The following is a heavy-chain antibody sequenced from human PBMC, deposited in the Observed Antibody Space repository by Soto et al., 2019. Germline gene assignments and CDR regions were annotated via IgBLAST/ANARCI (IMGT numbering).Heavy chain of an antibody. Sequence: GASVKVSCKASGYTFTGYYMHWVRQAPGQGLEWMGWINPNSGGTNYAQKFQGRVTMTRDTSISTAYMELSRLRSDDTAVYYCAGTRPYGSGSLGYWGQGTLVTVSS. J-gene: IGHJ4*02. CDR1: GYTFTGYY. CDR3: AGTRPYGSGSLGY. V-gene: IGHV1-2*02. D-gene: IGHD3-10*01. CDR2: INPNSGGT.